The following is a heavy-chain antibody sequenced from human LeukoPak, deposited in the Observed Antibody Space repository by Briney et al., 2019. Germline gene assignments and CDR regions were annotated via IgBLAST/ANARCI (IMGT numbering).Heavy chain of an antibody. CDR3: ARISIAAAGTGEDYYYYGMDV. J-gene: IGHJ6*04. D-gene: IGHD6-13*01. V-gene: IGHV1-69*06. Sequence: SVKVSCKAPGGTFSSYAISWVRQAPGQGLEWMGGIIPIFGTANYAQKFQGRVTITADKSTSTAYMELSSLRSEDTAVYYCARISIAAAGTGEDYYYYGMDVWGKGTTVTVSS. CDR1: GGTFSSYA. CDR2: IIPIFGTA.